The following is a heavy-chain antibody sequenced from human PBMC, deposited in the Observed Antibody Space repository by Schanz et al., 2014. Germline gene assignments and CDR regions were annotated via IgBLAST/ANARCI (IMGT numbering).Heavy chain of an antibody. J-gene: IGHJ4*02. CDR3: ANNLNLDY. D-gene: IGHD1-20*01. V-gene: IGHV3-23*01. CDR1: GFTFSSYA. Sequence: EVQLLESGGGLVQPGGSLRLSCAASGFTFSSYAMTWVRQAPGMGLEWVSAISGRDGSTYYADSVRGRFTISRDNSKNTLDQQRTRQRAEDSAVYCCANNLNLDYWGQGTLVTVSS. CDR2: ISGRDGST.